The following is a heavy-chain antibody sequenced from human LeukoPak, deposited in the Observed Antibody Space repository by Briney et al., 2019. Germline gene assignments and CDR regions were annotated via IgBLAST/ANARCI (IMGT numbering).Heavy chain of an antibody. Sequence: AESLKISCKGSGYTFTSYWITWVRQMPGKGLEWMGIIYPGDSDTKYSPSFQGQVTISADKSISTAYLQWSSLKASDTAMYYCAGQDIVVVATTTRAFDIWGQGTMVTVSS. CDR3: AGQDIVVVATTTRAFDI. J-gene: IGHJ3*02. CDR1: GYTFTSYW. CDR2: IYPGDSDT. D-gene: IGHD2-15*01. V-gene: IGHV5-51*01.